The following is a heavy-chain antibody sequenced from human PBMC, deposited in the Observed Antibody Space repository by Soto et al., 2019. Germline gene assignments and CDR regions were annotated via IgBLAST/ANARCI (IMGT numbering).Heavy chain of an antibody. CDR3: ARALRYYYDSSGYLGAEYFQH. D-gene: IGHD3-22*01. CDR2: ISSSGSTI. V-gene: IGHV3-11*01. CDR1: GFTFSDYY. Sequence: GSLRLSCAASGFTFSDYYMSWIRQAPGKGLEWVSYISSSGSTIYYADSVKGRFTISRDNAKNSLYLQMNSLRAEDTAVYYCARALRYYYDSSGYLGAEYFQHWGQGTLVTVSS. J-gene: IGHJ1*01.